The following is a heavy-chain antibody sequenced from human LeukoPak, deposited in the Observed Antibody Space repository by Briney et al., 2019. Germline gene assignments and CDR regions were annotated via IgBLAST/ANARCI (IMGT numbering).Heavy chain of an antibody. CDR1: GFTFSSYY. CDR2: IKDDGSED. V-gene: IGHV3-7*01. D-gene: IGHD2-15*01. CDR3: ARDQTPFY. J-gene: IGHJ4*02. Sequence: GGSLRLSCAASGFTFSSYYMTWVRQAPGKGLEWVATIKDDGSEDYYLDSVKGRFTISRDNAKSSMWLQMSSLRAEDTAVYYCARDQTPFYWGQGSLVTVSS.